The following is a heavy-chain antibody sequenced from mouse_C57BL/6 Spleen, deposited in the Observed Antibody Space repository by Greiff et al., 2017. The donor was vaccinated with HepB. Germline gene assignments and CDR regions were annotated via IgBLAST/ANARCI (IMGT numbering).Heavy chain of an antibody. J-gene: IGHJ1*03. CDR1: GYTFTSYW. CDR2: IDPNSGGT. Sequence: VQLQQSGAELVKPGASVKLSCKASGYTFTSYWMHWVKQRPGRGLEWIGRIDPNSGGTKYNEKFKSKATLTVDKPSSTAYMQLSSLTSEDSAVYYCARPPSTTVVYWYFDVWGTGTTVTVSS. CDR3: ARPPSTTVVYWYFDV. D-gene: IGHD1-1*01. V-gene: IGHV1-72*01.